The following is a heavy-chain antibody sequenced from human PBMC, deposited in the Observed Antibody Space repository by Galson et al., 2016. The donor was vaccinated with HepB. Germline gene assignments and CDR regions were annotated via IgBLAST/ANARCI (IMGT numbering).Heavy chain of an antibody. D-gene: IGHD6-19*01. CDR1: GFTFRNYA. CDR3: TTWLSHHFDY. V-gene: IGHV3-23*01. Sequence: SLRLSCAASGFTFRNYALSWVRRAPGKGLEWVSHIDGPTPNTHYEDSVRGRFSIYRDNSRDTLYLQMDSLTAEDSAIYYCTTWLSHHFDYWGQGTRVTVSS. CDR2: IDGPTPNT. J-gene: IGHJ4*02.